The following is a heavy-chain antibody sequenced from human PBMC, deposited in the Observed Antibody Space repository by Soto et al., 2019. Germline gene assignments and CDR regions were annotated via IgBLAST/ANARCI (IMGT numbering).Heavy chain of an antibody. Sequence: SGPTLVNPTQTLTLTCTFSGFSLSTSGVGVGWIRQPPGKALEWLALIYWNDNKRYSPSLKSRLTITKDTSKNQVVLTMTDMDPVDTATYYCAHKDLPEMAADYWGQGTLVTVSS. V-gene: IGHV2-5*01. CDR1: GFSLSTSGVG. CDR2: IYWNDNK. J-gene: IGHJ4*02. CDR3: AHKDLPEMAADY.